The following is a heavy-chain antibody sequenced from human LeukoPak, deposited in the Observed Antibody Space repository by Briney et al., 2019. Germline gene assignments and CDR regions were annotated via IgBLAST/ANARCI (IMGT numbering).Heavy chain of an antibody. D-gene: IGHD6-19*01. J-gene: IGHJ4*02. CDR2: INHSGST. V-gene: IGHV4-34*01. CDR3: ARTAVLGYSSGWDFDY. CDR1: GGSFSGYY. Sequence: PSETLSLTCAVYGGSFSGYYWSWIRQPPGKGLEWIGEINHSGSTNYNPSLKSRVTISVDTSKNQFSLKLSSVTAADTAVYYCARTAVLGYSSGWDFDYWGQGTLVTVSS.